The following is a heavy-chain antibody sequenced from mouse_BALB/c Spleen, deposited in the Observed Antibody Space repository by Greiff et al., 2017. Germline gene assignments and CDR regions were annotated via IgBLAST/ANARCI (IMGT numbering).Heavy chain of an antibody. CDR1: GYAFTNYL. J-gene: IGHJ4*01. V-gene: IGHV1-54*01. CDR3: AREGYYYAMDY. Sequence: QAQLQQSGAELVRPGTSVKVSCKASGYAFTNYLIEWVKQRPGQGLEWIGVINPGSGGTNYNEKFKGKATLTADKSSSTAYMQLSSLTSDDSAVYFCAREGYYYAMDYWGQGTSVTVSS. CDR2: INPGSGGT.